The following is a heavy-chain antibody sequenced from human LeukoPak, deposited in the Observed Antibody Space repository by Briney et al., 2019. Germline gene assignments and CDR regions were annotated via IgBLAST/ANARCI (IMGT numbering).Heavy chain of an antibody. Sequence: KPSETLSLTCAVSGYSISSGYYWGWIRQPPGKGLEWIGSIYHSGSTYYNPSLKSRVTISVDTSKNQFSLKLSSVTAADTAVYYCARGGSSSSSYGVDYWGQGTLVTVSS. CDR2: IYHSGST. D-gene: IGHD6-6*01. CDR3: ARGGSSSSSYGVDY. V-gene: IGHV4-38-2*01. CDR1: GYSISSGYY. J-gene: IGHJ4*02.